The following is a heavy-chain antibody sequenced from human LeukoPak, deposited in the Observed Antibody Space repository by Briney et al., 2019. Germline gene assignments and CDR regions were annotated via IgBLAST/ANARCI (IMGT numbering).Heavy chain of an antibody. CDR2: ISYGGKA. V-gene: IGHV4-31*11. Sequence: SETLSLTCAVSGDSISSGGYWWSWIRQHPGKGPEWIGYISYGGKADYNPSLKSRVAISADTPKNQFSLKLSSTTAADTAVYYCARAPVATPSEFDFWGQGTLVTVSS. CDR1: GDSISSGGYW. J-gene: IGHJ4*02. CDR3: ARAPVATPSEFDF. D-gene: IGHD5-12*01.